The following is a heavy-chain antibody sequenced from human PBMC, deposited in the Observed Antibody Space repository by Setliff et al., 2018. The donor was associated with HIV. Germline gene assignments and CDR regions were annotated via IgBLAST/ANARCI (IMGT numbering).Heavy chain of an antibody. CDR1: GDSFSTYY. J-gene: IGHJ1*01. CDR3: ASTKVTPHGRYFQH. Sequence: ASETLSLTCTVSGDSFSTYYWSWIRQLPGKGLECFGYISKSGSTYYSSSLRSRVTFSVDTSKTQFSLKLSSVSAADTAVYYCASTKVTPHGRYFQHWGQGTLVTVSS. D-gene: IGHD4-4*01. V-gene: IGHV4-59*06. CDR2: ISKSGST.